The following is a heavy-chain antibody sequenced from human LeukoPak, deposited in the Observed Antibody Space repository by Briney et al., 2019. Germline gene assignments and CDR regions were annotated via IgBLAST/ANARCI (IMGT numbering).Heavy chain of an antibody. J-gene: IGHJ6*02. D-gene: IGHD6-13*01. CDR3: AKFWGAAGTLNYGMDV. CDR1: GFSFSSYA. V-gene: IGHV3-23*01. CDR2: IGGSGGST. Sequence: GGSLRLSCAASGFSFSSYAMSRVRQAPGKGLEWVSAIGGSGGSTYYADSVKGRFTISRDNSKNTLYLQMNSLRAEDTAVYYCAKFWGAAGTLNYGMDVWGQGTTVTVSS.